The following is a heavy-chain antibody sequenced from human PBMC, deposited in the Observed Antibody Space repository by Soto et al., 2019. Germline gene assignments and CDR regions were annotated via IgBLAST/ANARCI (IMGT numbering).Heavy chain of an antibody. CDR2: TFTGGST. V-gene: IGHV3-53*02. J-gene: IGHJ6*02. Sequence: EVQLVETGGGLIQPGGSLRLSCLASGFSVTTNYIIWVRQPPGKGLEWVSTTFTGGSTLYADSVTGGFSISIDSSKNTVYLQMNNVSVEATAVDYCAKKPPSSIQGWAFGMDVWGQGTTVSVSS. D-gene: IGHD1-26*01. CDR1: GFSVTTNY. CDR3: AKKPPSSIQGWAFGMDV.